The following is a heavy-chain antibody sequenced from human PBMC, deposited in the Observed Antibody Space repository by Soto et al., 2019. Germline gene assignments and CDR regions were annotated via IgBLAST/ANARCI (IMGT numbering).Heavy chain of an antibody. CDR1: GGTFSSYA. CDR3: ARESSSPNYYYYGMDV. D-gene: IGHD6-6*01. J-gene: IGHJ6*04. CDR2: IIPLLNTP. Sequence: QVQLVQSGAEVKKPGSSVKVSCRASGGTFSSYAVSWVRQAPGQGIEWMGVIIPLLNTPKYVEKFQGRVTITADASATTAYLELSSLTSEDTAVYYWARESSSPNYYYYGMDVWGEGTTVTVSS. V-gene: IGHV1-69*01.